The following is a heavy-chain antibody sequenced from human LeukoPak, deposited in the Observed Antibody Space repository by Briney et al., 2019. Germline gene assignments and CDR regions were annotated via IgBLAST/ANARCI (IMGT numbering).Heavy chain of an antibody. J-gene: IGHJ4*02. V-gene: IGHV3-7*01. D-gene: IGHD3-16*02. Sequence: TGGSLRLSCAASGFTFSSYWMSWVRQAPGKGLEWVANTKQDGSEKYYVDSVKGRFTISRDNPKNSLYLQMNSLRAEDTAVYYCARDLVTFGGVLVSGFWGQGSLVTVS. CDR3: ARDLVTFGGVLVSGF. CDR2: TKQDGSEK. CDR1: GFTFSSYW.